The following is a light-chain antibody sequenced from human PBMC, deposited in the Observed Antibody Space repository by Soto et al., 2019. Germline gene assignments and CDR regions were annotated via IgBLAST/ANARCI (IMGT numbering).Light chain of an antibody. Sequence: DIQMTQSPSTLSASVGDRVTITCRASQSISSWLAWYQQKPGKAPKLLIYKPSTLESGVPSRFSGSTSGSDCSLTISSLQPDDFATYCCQQYNGYGSLTFGKETTVEIK. V-gene: IGKV1-5*03. CDR2: KPS. CDR1: QSISSW. J-gene: IGKJ1*01. CDR3: QQYNGYGSLT.